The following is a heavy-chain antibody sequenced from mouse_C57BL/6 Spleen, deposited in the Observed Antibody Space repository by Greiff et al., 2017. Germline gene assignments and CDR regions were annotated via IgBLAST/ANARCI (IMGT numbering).Heavy chain of an antibody. D-gene: IGHD2-2*01. Sequence: VQLKESGPGLVKPSQSLSLTCSVTGYSITSGYYWNWIRQFPGNKLEWMGYISYDGSNNYNPSLKNRISITRDTSKNQFFLKLNSVTTEDTATYYCARDGYQGFAYWGQGTLVTVSA. CDR3: ARDGYQGFAY. J-gene: IGHJ3*01. CDR1: GYSITSGYY. CDR2: ISYDGSN. V-gene: IGHV3-6*01.